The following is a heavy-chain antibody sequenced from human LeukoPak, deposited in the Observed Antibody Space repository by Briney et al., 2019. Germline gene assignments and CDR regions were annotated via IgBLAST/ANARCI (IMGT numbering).Heavy chain of an antibody. J-gene: IGHJ5*02. V-gene: IGHV1-8*01. CDR3: ARGRRFGEFYNWFDP. D-gene: IGHD3-10*01. CDR1: GYTFTSYD. CDR2: MSPNSGNT. Sequence: GASVKVSCKASGYTFTSYDINWVRQATGQGLEWMGWMSPNSGNTGYAQKFQGRVTMTRNTSISTAYMELSSLRSEDTAVYYCARGRRFGEFYNWFDPWGQGTLVTVSS.